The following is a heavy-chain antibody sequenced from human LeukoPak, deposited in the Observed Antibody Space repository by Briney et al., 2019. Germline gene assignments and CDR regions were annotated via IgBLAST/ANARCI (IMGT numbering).Heavy chain of an antibody. CDR1: GGSISSYY. CDR3: ARAGYSSSWPYYYYMDV. J-gene: IGHJ6*03. V-gene: IGHV4-59*01. CDR2: IYYSGST. Sequence: SETLSLTCTVSGGSISSYYWSWIRQPPGKGLEWIGYIYYSGSTNYNPSLKSRVTISVDTSKNQFSLKLSSVTAADTAVYYCARAGYSSSWPYYYYMDVWGKGTTVTVT. D-gene: IGHD6-13*01.